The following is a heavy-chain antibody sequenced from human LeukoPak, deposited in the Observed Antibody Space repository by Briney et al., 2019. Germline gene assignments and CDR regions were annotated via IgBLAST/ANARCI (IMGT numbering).Heavy chain of an antibody. CDR2: MYYSGST. CDR1: GGSISTNNYY. V-gene: IGHV4-61*05. CDR3: ARLPGQKSIVGDAFDI. D-gene: IGHD2-15*01. Sequence: PSETLSLTCTVSGGSISTNNYYWGWIRQPPGKGLEWIGYMYYSGSTNYKPSLKSRVTVSVDTSKNQFSLKLSSVIAADTAVYYCARLPGQKSIVGDAFDIWGQGTMVTVSS. J-gene: IGHJ3*02.